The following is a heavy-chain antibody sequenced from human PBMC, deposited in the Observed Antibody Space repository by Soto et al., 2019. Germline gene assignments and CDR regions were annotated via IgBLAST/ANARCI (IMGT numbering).Heavy chain of an antibody. D-gene: IGHD2-2*02. CDR3: AKPGYCSSSCCYTWRGVMWHGMDV. Sequence: QVQLVESGGGVVQPGRSLRLSCAASGFTFSSYGMHWVRQAPGKGLEWVAVISHDGSNKYYADSVKGRFTISTDNSKNTLHLQMNSLRAEDTAVYYCAKPGYCSSSCCYTWRGVMWHGMDVWGQGTTVTVSS. J-gene: IGHJ6*02. V-gene: IGHV3-30*18. CDR2: ISHDGSNK. CDR1: GFTFSSYG.